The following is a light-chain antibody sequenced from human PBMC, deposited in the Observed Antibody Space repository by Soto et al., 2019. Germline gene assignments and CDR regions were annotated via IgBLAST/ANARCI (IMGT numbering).Light chain of an antibody. CDR1: SSDVGGYNY. V-gene: IGLV2-14*01. Sequence: QSALTQPASVSGSPGQSITISCTGTSSDVGGYNYVSWYQQHPAKAPKLMIYEISNRPSGVSHRFSGSKSGNTASLTISGLQAEDEADYYCFSYATSSTLVFGGGTKLTVL. CDR2: EIS. J-gene: IGLJ3*02. CDR3: FSYATSSTLV.